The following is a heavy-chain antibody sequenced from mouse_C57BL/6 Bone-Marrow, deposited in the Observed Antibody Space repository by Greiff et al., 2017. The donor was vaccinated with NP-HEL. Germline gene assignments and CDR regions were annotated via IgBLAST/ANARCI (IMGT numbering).Heavy chain of an antibody. Sequence: VQLQQSGAELVKPGASVKLSCKASGYTFTSYWMHWVKQRPGQGLEWIGMIHPNSGSTNYNEKFKSKATLTVDKSSSPAYMQLSSLTSEDSAVYYCARWGYYYGTYFDYWGQGTTLTVSS. CDR2: IHPNSGST. CDR3: ARWGYYYGTYFDY. CDR1: GYTFTSYW. D-gene: IGHD1-1*01. J-gene: IGHJ2*01. V-gene: IGHV1-64*01.